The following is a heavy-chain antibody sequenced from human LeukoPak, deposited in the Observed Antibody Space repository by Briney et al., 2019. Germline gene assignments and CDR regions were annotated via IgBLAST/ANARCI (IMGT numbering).Heavy chain of an antibody. Sequence: PGRSLRLSCATSGFIFSHYGMHWVRQAPGKGLEWVAEIWSDGTNTYYGDPVKGRFTISRDNFQRTVYLQMNSLRAEDTAVYYCAKDAQRGFDYSNSLDKWGQGTLVTASS. CDR3: AKDAQRGFDYSNSLDK. CDR1: GFIFSHYG. J-gene: IGHJ4*02. D-gene: IGHD4-11*01. CDR2: IWSDGTNT. V-gene: IGHV3-33*06.